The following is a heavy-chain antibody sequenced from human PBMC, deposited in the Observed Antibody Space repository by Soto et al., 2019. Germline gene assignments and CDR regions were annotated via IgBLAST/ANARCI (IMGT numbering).Heavy chain of an antibody. CDR1: GGTFSSYT. D-gene: IGHD6-19*01. V-gene: IGHV1-69*08. CDR3: AREGGIAVAEGFDY. J-gene: IGHJ4*02. CDR2: IIPILGIA. Sequence: QVQLMQSGAEVKKPGSSVKVSCKASGGTFSSYTISWVRQAPGQGLEWMGRIIPILGIANYAQKFQGRVTITADKSTSTAYMELSSLRSEDTAVYYCAREGGIAVAEGFDYWGQGTLVTVSS.